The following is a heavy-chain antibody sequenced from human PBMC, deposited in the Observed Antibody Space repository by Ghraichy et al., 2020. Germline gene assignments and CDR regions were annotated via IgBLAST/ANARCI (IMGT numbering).Heavy chain of an antibody. CDR3: ARDSDYYDSSGYYYYYYMDV. V-gene: IGHV3-30*04. J-gene: IGHJ6*03. CDR2: ISYDGSNK. CDR1: GFTFSNYA. D-gene: IGHD3-22*01. Sequence: GGSLRLSCAASGFTFSNYAMHWVRQAPGKGLEWVAVISYDGSNKYYADSVKGRFTISRDNSKNTLYLQMNSLRAEDTAVYYCARDSDYYDSSGYYYYYYMDVWGKGTTVTVSS.